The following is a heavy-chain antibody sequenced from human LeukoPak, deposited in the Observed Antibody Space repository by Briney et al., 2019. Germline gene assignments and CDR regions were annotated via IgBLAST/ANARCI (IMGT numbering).Heavy chain of an antibody. CDR2: ISSSSSYI. J-gene: IGHJ4*02. V-gene: IGHV3-21*01. CDR3: AREGGGRNFDF. Sequence: GGSLRLSCAASGFTFSSYTMNWVRQAPGKGLEWVSLISSSSSYIFYADSVKGRFTISRDNAKKSLYLQMNSLRAEDTAVYYCAREGGGRNFDFWGQGTLGTVSS. CDR1: GFTFSSYT. D-gene: IGHD2-15*01.